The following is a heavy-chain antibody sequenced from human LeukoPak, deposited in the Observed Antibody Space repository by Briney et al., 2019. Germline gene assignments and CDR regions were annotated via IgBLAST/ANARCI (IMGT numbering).Heavy chain of an antibody. D-gene: IGHD3-10*01. J-gene: IGHJ4*02. V-gene: IGHV3-30*03. Sequence: GGSLRLSCAASGFTFSSYGMHWVRKAPGKGLEWVAVISYDGSNKYYADSVKGRFTISRDNSKNTLYLQMNSLRAEDTAVYYCARDAWFGDNYWGQGTLVTVSS. CDR1: GFTFSSYG. CDR2: ISYDGSNK. CDR3: ARDAWFGDNY.